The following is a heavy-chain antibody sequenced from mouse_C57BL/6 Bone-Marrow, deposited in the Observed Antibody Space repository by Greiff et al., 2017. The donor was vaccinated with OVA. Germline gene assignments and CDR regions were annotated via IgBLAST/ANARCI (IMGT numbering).Heavy chain of an antibody. J-gene: IGHJ3*01. V-gene: IGHV1-56*01. CDR2: IFPGSGST. D-gene: IGHD2-4*01. CDR1: GYTFTSHW. Sequence: QVQLQQSGPELVRPGASVKISCKAPGYTFTSHWMQWVRQRPGQGLEWIGEIFPGSGSTYYNEKFKGKATLTVDTSSSTAYMQLSSLTSEDSAVDFCASVYYDYDGGAYWGQGTLVTVSA. CDR3: ASVYYDYDGGAY.